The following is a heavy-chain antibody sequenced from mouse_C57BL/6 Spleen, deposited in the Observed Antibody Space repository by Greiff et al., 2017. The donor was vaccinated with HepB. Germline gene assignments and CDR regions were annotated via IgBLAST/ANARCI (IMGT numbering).Heavy chain of an antibody. Sequence: VQLQQPGAELVKPGASVKMSCKASGYTFTSYWITWVKQRPGQGLEWIGDIYPGSGSTNYNEKFKSKATLTVDTSSSTAYMQLSSLTSEDSAVYYCARGYYYGSSYAYFDYWGQGTTLTVSS. CDR2: IYPGSGST. J-gene: IGHJ2*01. D-gene: IGHD1-1*01. CDR3: ARGYYYGSSYAYFDY. CDR1: GYTFTSYW. V-gene: IGHV1-55*01.